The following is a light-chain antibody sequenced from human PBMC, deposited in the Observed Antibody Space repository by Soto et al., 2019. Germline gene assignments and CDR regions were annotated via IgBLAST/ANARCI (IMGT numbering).Light chain of an antibody. CDR3: QQYGNSFT. CDR2: GAS. Sequence: IVLTQSTGTLTLYPGERASLSCRASQSVSGNYLGWYQQKPGQAPRLLIYGASSRATGIPDRISGSGSGTDFTLTISRLEPEDSAVYYCQQYGNSFTFGPGTKVEIK. CDR1: QSVSGNY. V-gene: IGKV3-20*01. J-gene: IGKJ3*01.